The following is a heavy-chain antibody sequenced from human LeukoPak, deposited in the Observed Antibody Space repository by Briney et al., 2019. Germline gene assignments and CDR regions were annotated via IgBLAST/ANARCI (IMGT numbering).Heavy chain of an antibody. CDR1: GFTFSSYW. V-gene: IGHV3-7*01. CDR3: PLELGEGFDY. J-gene: IGHJ4*02. Sequence: GGSLRLSCAASGFTFSSYWMSWVRQAPGKGLEWVANIKRDGSEKYYVDSVKGRFTISRDNAKNSLYLQMNSLRAEDTAVYYCPLELGEGFDYWGQGTLVTVSS. D-gene: IGHD1-7*01. CDR2: IKRDGSEK.